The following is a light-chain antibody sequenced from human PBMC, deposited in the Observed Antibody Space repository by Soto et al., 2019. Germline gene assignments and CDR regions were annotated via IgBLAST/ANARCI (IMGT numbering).Light chain of an antibody. CDR3: QQDNSYSWT. CDR2: DAS. Sequence: GDRVTITCRASQSISSWLAWYQQKPGKAPKLLIHDASSLESGVPSRFSGSGSGTEFTLTISSLQPDDFATYYCQQDNSYSWTFGQGTKVDIK. V-gene: IGKV1-5*01. CDR1: QSISSW. J-gene: IGKJ1*01.